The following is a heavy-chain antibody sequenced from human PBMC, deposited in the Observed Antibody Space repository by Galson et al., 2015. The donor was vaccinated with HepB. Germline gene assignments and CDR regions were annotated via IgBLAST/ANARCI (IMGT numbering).Heavy chain of an antibody. D-gene: IGHD5-18*01. J-gene: IGHJ4*02. Sequence: SLRLSCAASGFTFSSYAMSWVRQAPGKGLEWVSAISGSGGSTYYADSVKGRFTISRDNSKNTLYLQMNSLRAEDTAVYYCAKVFSSGYVRGYFDYWGQGTLVTVSS. CDR1: GFTFSSYA. CDR3: AKVFSSGYVRGYFDY. CDR2: ISGSGGST. V-gene: IGHV3-23*01.